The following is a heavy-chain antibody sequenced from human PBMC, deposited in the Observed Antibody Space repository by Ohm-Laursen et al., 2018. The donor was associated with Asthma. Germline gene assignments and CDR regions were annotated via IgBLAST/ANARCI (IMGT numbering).Heavy chain of an antibody. CDR2: ISGSAGST. CDR1: GFTFSSFA. V-gene: IGHV3-23*01. J-gene: IGHJ6*02. CDR3: AKDRGFNYGYGMDV. D-gene: IGHD5-18*01. Sequence: SLRLSCAALGFTFSSFAMSWVRQAPGKGLEWVSTISGSAGSTYYADSVKGRFTNSRDNSKNTLYLQMNSLRAEDTALYYCAKDRGFNYGYGMDVWGQGTTVTVSS.